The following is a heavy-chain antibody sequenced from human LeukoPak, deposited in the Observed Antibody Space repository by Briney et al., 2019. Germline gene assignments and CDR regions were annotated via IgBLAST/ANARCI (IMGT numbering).Heavy chain of an antibody. V-gene: IGHV3-43*01. J-gene: IGHJ4*02. CDR1: GFTFDDYT. Sequence: PGGSLRLSCAASGFTFDDYTMHWVRQAPGKGLEWVSLFSWDGGSTYYADSVKGRFTISRDNSKNSLYLRMNSLRTEDTALYYCAKDLRRGYSYGFFDYWGQGTLVTVSS. CDR2: FSWDGGST. D-gene: IGHD5-18*01. CDR3: AKDLRRGYSYGFFDY.